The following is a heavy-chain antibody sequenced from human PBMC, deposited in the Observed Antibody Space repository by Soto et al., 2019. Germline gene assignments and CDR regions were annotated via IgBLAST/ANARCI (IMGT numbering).Heavy chain of an antibody. D-gene: IGHD3-10*01. CDR1: GFTFSSYG. V-gene: IGHV3-33*01. J-gene: IGHJ4*02. Sequence: GGSLRLSCAASGFTFSSYGMHWVRQAPGKGLEWVAVIWYDGSNKYYADSVKGRFTISRDNSKNTLYLQMNSLRAEDTAVYYCARDLYYYGSGQSPAYWGQGTLVTSPQ. CDR3: ARDLYYYGSGQSPAY. CDR2: IWYDGSNK.